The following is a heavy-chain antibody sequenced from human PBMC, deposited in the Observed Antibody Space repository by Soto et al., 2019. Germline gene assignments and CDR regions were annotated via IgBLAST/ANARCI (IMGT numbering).Heavy chain of an antibody. D-gene: IGHD2-15*01. CDR2: IYHSGNT. J-gene: IGHJ5*02. CDR3: AREANCSGGSCSSSFWFDP. Sequence: PSETLSLTCTVSGASISSGNHYWSWIRQPPGKGLEWIAYIYHSGNTKYNPSLKNRVTISVDTSKNQFSLKLSSVTAADTAVYYCAREANCSGGSCSSSFWFDPWGRGTQVTVS. V-gene: IGHV4-61*01. CDR1: GASISSGNHY.